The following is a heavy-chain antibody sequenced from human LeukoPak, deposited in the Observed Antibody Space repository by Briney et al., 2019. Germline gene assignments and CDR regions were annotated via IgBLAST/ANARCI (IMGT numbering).Heavy chain of an antibody. CDR2: IYYSGST. Sequence: SETLSLTCTVSGGSISSGGYYWSWIRQHPGKGLEWIGYIYYSGSTYYNPSLKSRVTISVDTSKNQFSLKLSSVTAADTAVYYCARAPLIAVGPSGDYYYYGMDVWGQGTTVTVSS. D-gene: IGHD6-19*01. V-gene: IGHV4-31*03. CDR3: ARAPLIAVGPSGDYYYYGMDV. J-gene: IGHJ6*02. CDR1: GGSISSGGYY.